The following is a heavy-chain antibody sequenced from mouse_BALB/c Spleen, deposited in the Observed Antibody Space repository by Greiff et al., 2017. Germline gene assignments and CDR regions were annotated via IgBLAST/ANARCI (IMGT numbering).Heavy chain of an antibody. J-gene: IGHJ4*01. Sequence: DVKLVESGPGLVKPSQSLSLTCSVTGYSFTSGYFWNWIRQFPGNKLEWMGYISYDGSNNYNPSLKNRISITRDTSKNQFFLKLNSVTTEDTATYYCAREDGWAMDYWGQGTSVTVSS. CDR1: GYSFTSGYF. V-gene: IGHV3-6*02. D-gene: IGHD2-3*01. CDR2: ISYDGSN. CDR3: AREDGWAMDY.